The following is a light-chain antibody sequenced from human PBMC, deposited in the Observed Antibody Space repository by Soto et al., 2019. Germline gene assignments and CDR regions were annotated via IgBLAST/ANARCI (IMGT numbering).Light chain of an antibody. CDR3: QPYDNWLNT. CDR2: GAS. Sequence: MLTQSPAALSLTPGERATLSCGASQSVTSSYLAWYQQKPGQAPRLLIFGASIRATGIPDRFIGSRSGADFTLTISRLEAEDFAVYYCQPYDNWLNTFGEGSKVDIK. V-gene: IGKV3-20*01. CDR1: QSVTSSY. J-gene: IGKJ4*02.